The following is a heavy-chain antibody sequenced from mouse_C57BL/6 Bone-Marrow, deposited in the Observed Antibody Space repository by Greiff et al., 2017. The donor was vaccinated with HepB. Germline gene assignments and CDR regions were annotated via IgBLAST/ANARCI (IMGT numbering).Heavy chain of an antibody. CDR2: ISSGSSTI. D-gene: IGHD1-1*01. J-gene: IGHJ2*01. CDR3: AKDYGSSYDYFDY. V-gene: IGHV5-17*01. CDR1: GFTFSDYG. Sequence: EVQGVESGGGVVKPGGSLKLSCAASGFTFSDYGMHWVRQAPEKGLEWVAYISSGSSTIYYADTVKGRFTISRDNAKNTLFLQMTSLRSEDTAMYYCAKDYGSSYDYFDYWGQGTTLTVSS.